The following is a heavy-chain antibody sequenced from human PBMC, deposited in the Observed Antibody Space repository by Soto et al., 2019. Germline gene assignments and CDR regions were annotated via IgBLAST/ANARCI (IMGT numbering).Heavy chain of an antibody. D-gene: IGHD2-21*02. CDR2: IYYSGST. Sequence: QLQLQESGPGLVRPSETLSLTCTVSGGSISSSSYYWGWIRQPPGKGLEWLGNIYYSGSTYYNPSLQSRVTISVDTSKNQFSLRLSSVTAADTAVYYCARLPNGAYCGGDCYSFDPWGQGTLVTVSS. CDR1: GGSISSSSYY. J-gene: IGHJ5*02. V-gene: IGHV4-39*01. CDR3: ARLPNGAYCGGDCYSFDP.